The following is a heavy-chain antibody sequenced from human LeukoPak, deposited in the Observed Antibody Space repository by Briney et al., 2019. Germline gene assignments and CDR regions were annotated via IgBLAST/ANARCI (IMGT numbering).Heavy chain of an antibody. V-gene: IGHV1-8*03. D-gene: IGHD6-19*01. J-gene: IGHJ4*02. CDR2: MNPNSGNT. CDR1: GYTFTSYD. CDR3: ARSLGFFSSGWSEGSGEFDY. Sequence: GASVKVSCKASGYTFTSYDINWVRQATGQGLEWMGWMNPNSGNTGYAQKFQGRVTITRNTSISTAYMELSSLRSEDTAVYYCARSLGFFSSGWSEGSGEFDYWGQGTLVTVSS.